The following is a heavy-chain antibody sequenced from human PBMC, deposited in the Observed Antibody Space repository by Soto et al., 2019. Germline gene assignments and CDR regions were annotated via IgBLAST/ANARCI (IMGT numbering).Heavy chain of an antibody. CDR3: ARRGYSGYYYYYGMDV. V-gene: IGHV5-10-1*01. CDR2: IDPSDSYT. D-gene: IGHD5-12*01. Sequence: PGESVKISCKGSGYSFTIYCISWVLQMPWKGLEWMGRIDPSDSYTNYSPSFQGHVTISADKSISTAYLQWSSLKASDTAMYYCARRGYSGYYYYYGMDVWGQGTTVTVSS. CDR1: GYSFTIYC. J-gene: IGHJ6*02.